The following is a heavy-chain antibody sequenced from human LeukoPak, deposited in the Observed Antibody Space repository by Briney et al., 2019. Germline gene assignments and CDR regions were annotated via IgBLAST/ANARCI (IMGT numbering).Heavy chain of an antibody. Sequence: SETLSLTCAVYGGSFSGYYWSWIRQPPGKGLEWIGEINHSGSTNYNPSLKSRVTISVDTSKNQFSLKLSSVTAADTAVYYCARFLIRHPFYYYYGMDVWGQGTTVTVSS. J-gene: IGHJ6*02. CDR1: GGSFSGYY. V-gene: IGHV4-34*01. D-gene: IGHD4-17*01. CDR3: ARFLIRHPFYYYYGMDV. CDR2: INHSGST.